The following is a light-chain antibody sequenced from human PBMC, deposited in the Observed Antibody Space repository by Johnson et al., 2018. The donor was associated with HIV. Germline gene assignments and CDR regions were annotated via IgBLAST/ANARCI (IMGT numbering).Light chain of an antibody. CDR3: GTWDSSLSERV. V-gene: IGLV1-51*02. CDR1: SSNIGNNY. J-gene: IGLJ1*01. Sequence: HSVLTQPPSVSAAPGQKVTISCSGSSSNIGNNYVSWYQQLPGTAPKLLIYENNKRPSGIPDRFSGSKSGTSATLGITGLQTGDEAGYSCGTWDSSLSERVCGTGTQVTGL. CDR2: ENN.